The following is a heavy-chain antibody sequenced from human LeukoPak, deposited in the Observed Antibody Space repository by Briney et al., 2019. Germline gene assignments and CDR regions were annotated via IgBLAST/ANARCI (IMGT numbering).Heavy chain of an antibody. CDR1: GRSVSSYC. CDR2: IYYSAST. V-gene: IGHV4-59*02. CDR3: ARIYGELQPHYFVY. Sequence: ASETLSLTCTVAGRSVSSYCWSWIRQHPGDGLEWIGSIYYSASTNYNPSLKSRVAISVDTSKNQFSLKLSSVTAACAAVYYCARIYGELQPHYFVYWGQGTLVTVSS. J-gene: IGHJ4*02. D-gene: IGHD3-10*01.